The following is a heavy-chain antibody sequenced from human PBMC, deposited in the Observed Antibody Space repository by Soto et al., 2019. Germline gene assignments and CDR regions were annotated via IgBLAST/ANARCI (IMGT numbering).Heavy chain of an antibody. CDR2: IIPIFGTA. D-gene: IGHD2-15*01. CDR3: ARPDCSGGSCYYYFDY. CDR1: GGTFSSYA. V-gene: IGHV1-69*13. J-gene: IGHJ4*02. Sequence: GASVKVSCKASGGTFSSYAISWVRQAPGQGLEWMGGIIPIFGTANYAQKFQGRVTITADESTSTAYMELSSLRSEDTAVYYCARPDCSGGSCYYYFDYWGQGALVTVSS.